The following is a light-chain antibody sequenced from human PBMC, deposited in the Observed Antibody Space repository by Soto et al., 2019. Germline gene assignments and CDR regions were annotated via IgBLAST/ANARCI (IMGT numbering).Light chain of an antibody. V-gene: IGLV2-14*01. CDR2: AVT. J-gene: IGLJ2*01. CDR3: SSYTRSNTLV. Sequence: QSALTQPASVSGSPGQSITISCTGTSSDVGAYNYVSWYQQHPGKVPKLLISAVTNRPSGVSSRFSGSKSGNTASLTISGLQSEDEADYYCSSYTRSNTLVFGGGTKVTVL. CDR1: SSDVGAYNY.